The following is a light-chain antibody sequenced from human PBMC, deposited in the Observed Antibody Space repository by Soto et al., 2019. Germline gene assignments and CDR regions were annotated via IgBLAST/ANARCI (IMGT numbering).Light chain of an antibody. CDR2: GAS. CDR3: QQYNSWPPLT. CDR1: QAISSN. V-gene: IGKV3-15*01. Sequence: EIVMTQSPATLSVSRGERATLSCRANQAISSNLAWYQQKPGQAPRLLIYGASTRATGIPDRFSGSGSGTEFTLTISSLQSEDFAVYYCQQYNSWPPLTFGGGTKVEIK. J-gene: IGKJ4*01.